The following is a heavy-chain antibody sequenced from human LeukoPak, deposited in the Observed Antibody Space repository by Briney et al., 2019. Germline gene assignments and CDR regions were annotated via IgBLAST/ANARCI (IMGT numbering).Heavy chain of an antibody. D-gene: IGHD6-13*01. Sequence: GRSLRLSCAASGFTFDDYAMHWVRQAPGKGLEWVSGISWNSGSIGYADSVKGRFTISRDNAKNSLYLQMNSLRAEDTALYYCTKDIGGYSNNFDYWGQGTLVTVSS. CDR3: TKDIGGYSNNFDY. CDR2: ISWNSGSI. CDR1: GFTFDDYA. V-gene: IGHV3-9*01. J-gene: IGHJ4*02.